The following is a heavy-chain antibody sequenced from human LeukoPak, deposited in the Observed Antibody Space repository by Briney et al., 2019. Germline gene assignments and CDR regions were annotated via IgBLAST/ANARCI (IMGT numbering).Heavy chain of an antibody. V-gene: IGHV1-18*01. D-gene: IGHD4-17*01. CDR3: ARVITWDYGDYGGWFDP. CDR2: ISAYNGNT. CDR1: GYTFTSYG. Sequence: ASVKVSCKASGYTFTSYGISWVRQAPGQGLEWMGWISAYNGNTNYAQKLQGRVTMTTDTSTSTAYMELRSLRSADTAVYYCARVITWDYGDYGGWFDPWGQGTLVTVSS. J-gene: IGHJ5*02.